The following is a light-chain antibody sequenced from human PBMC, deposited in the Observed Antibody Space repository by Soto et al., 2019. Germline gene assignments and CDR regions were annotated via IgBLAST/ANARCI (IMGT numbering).Light chain of an antibody. CDR2: GAS. CDR1: QSIDTF. CDR3: QQTYSTLALT. Sequence: DIQMTQSPFSLAASVGDRVTVSCRSSQSIDTFLNWYRHKPGKAPELLIFGASRLHSGVPSTFSGGGSGTEFTLNISSLQPEDFASYSCQQTYSTLALTFGGGTKVEI. V-gene: IGKV1-39*01. J-gene: IGKJ4*01.